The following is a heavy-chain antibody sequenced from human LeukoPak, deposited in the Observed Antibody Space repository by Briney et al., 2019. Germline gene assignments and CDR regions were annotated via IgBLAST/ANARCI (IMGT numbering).Heavy chain of an antibody. V-gene: IGHV3-23*01. Sequence: GGSLRLSCAASGFTFSSYAMSWVRQAPGKGLEWVSAISGSGGSTYYADSVKGRFTISRDNSKNTLYLQMNSLRAEDTAVYYCATHRYGDYELRAFDIWGQGTMVTVSS. D-gene: IGHD4-17*01. CDR3: ATHRYGDYELRAFDI. CDR2: ISGSGGST. J-gene: IGHJ3*02. CDR1: GFTFSSYA.